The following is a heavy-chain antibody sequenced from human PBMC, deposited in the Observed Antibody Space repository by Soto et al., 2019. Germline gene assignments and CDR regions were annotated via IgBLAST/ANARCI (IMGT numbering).Heavy chain of an antibody. CDR1: GYTFTSYG. D-gene: IGHD1-1*01. CDR3: AGGRYGDY. CDR2: ISAHNGNT. Sequence: QVHLVQSGAEVKKPGASVTVSCKASGYTFTSYGITWVRQAPGQGLEWMGWISAHNGNTDYAQKLQGRVIVTRDTSTSTAYMELRSLISADTAVYYCAGGRYGDYWGQGALVTVSS. V-gene: IGHV1-18*01. J-gene: IGHJ4*02.